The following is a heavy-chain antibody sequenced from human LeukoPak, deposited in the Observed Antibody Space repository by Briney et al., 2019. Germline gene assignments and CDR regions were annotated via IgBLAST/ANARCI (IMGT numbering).Heavy chain of an antibody. Sequence: GGSLRLSCAASGFTFSSYGMSWVRQAPGKGLEWVSAISGSGGSTYYADSVKGRFTISRDNSKNTLYLQMNSLRAEDTAVYYCAKESYYYGSGSYYVFDYWGQGTLVTVSS. CDR1: GFTFSSYG. CDR2: ISGSGGST. J-gene: IGHJ4*02. V-gene: IGHV3-23*01. D-gene: IGHD3-10*01. CDR3: AKESYYYGSGSYYVFDY.